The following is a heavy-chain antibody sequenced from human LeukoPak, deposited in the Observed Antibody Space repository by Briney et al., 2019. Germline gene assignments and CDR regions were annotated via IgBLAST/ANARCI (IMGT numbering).Heavy chain of an antibody. J-gene: IGHJ4*02. D-gene: IGHD6-6*01. CDR3: VRLPPSVYFDY. Sequence: GESLKISCKGSGYRFNDYWIGWVRQMPGKGLEWMGIIYPSDSDTRYSPSFQGQVTISVDKSISTAYLQWRSLKASDTAMYYCVRLPPSVYFDYWGQGTLVTVSS. CDR2: IYPSDSDT. CDR1: GYRFNDYW. V-gene: IGHV5-51*01.